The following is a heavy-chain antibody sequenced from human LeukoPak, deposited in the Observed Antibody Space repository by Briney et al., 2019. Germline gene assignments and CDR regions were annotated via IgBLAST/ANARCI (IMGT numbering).Heavy chain of an antibody. J-gene: IGHJ5*02. V-gene: IGHV1-24*01. Sequence: ASVKVSCKVSGNTLIELSIHWVRQAPGKGLEWMGGFGPKDSQIIYAQKFQGRVTMTEDTSTDTAYMELSSLRSDDTAVYYCATAHSRITVFGMRIGCFDPWGQGTLVTVSS. D-gene: IGHD3-3*01. CDR3: ATAHSRITVFGMRIGCFDP. CDR1: GNTLIELS. CDR2: FGPKDSQI.